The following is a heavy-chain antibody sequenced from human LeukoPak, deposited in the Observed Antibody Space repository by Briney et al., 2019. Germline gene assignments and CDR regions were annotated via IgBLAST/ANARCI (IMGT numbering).Heavy chain of an antibody. J-gene: IGHJ4*02. CDR3: ARDSETVRGLDY. CDR2: IYTSGST. CDR1: GGSISSYY. Sequence: SETLSLTCTVSGGSISSYYWSWIRQPAGKGLGWIGRIYTSGSTNYNPSLKSRVTMSVDTSKNQFSLKLSSVTAADTAVYYCARDSETVRGLDYWGQGTLVTVSS. V-gene: IGHV4-4*07. D-gene: IGHD1-14*01.